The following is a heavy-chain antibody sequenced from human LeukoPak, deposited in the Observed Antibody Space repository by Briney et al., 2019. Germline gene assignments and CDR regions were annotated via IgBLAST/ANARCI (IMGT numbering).Heavy chain of an antibody. J-gene: IGHJ4*02. CDR2: IKSKTDGGTT. CDR1: GXTSTNAY. CDR3: TDYDS. Sequence: LRXSCXAXGXTSTNAYMNWVRQAPGKGLEWVGRIKSKTDGGTTNYAAPVKGRFTISRDDSKNTLFLQMDSLKTEDTAVYYCTDYDSWGQGTLVTVSS. V-gene: IGHV3-15*01.